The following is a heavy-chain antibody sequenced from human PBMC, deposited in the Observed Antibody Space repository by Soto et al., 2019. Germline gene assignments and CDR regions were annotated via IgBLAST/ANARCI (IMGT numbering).Heavy chain of an antibody. Sequence: SETLSLTCTVSGDSISNFYWSWIRQPTGKGLESLGRISARGRTNYNPSLQSRVAMSLDTSKNQFSLRLTSLSAADTAVYFCARGMGRYFDLWGRGTLVIVSS. CDR3: ARGMGRYFDL. J-gene: IGHJ2*01. D-gene: IGHD2-8*01. CDR1: GDSISNFY. CDR2: ISARGRT. V-gene: IGHV4-4*07.